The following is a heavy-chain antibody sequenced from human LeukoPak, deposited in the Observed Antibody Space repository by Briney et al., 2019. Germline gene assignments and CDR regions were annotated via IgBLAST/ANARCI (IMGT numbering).Heavy chain of an antibody. J-gene: IGHJ4*02. CDR2: INHSGST. D-gene: IGHD2-2*02. V-gene: IGHV4-34*01. CDR3: ARDSYCSSTSCYNGDYFDY. CDR1: GGSFSGYY. Sequence: PSETLSLTSAVYGGSFSGYYWSWIRQPPGKGLKWIGEINHSGSTNYNPSLKSRVSISVDTSKNQFSLKLGSVNAADTAVYYCARDSYCSSTSCYNGDYFDYWGQGTLVTVSS.